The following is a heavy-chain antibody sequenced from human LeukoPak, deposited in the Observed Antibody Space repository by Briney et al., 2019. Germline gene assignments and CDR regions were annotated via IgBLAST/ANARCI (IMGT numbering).Heavy chain of an antibody. CDR2: ISAYNGNT. D-gene: IGHD2-2*01. Sequence: ASVKVSCKASGYTFTSYGISWVRQAPGQGFEWMGWISAYNGNTNYAQKLQGRVTMTTDTSTSTAYMELRSLRSDDTAVYYCARDQVPYCSSTSCHYYYGMDVWGQGTLVTVSS. J-gene: IGHJ6*02. CDR1: GYTFTSYG. CDR3: ARDQVPYCSSTSCHYYYGMDV. V-gene: IGHV1-18*01.